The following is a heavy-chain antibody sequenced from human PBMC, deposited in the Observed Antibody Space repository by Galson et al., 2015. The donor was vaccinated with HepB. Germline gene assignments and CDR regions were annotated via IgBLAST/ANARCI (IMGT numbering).Heavy chain of an antibody. CDR1: GFTFNNAW. J-gene: IGHJ6*02. V-gene: IGHV3-15*06. CDR3: TTVINMIVVANSPPGYYYGMDV. D-gene: IGHD3-22*01. Sequence: SLRLSCAASGFTFNNAWMNWVRQVPGKGLEWVGRVKSRTDGGTTNYAAPVKGRATISRDDSKNTLYLQMNSLKTEDTAVYYRTTVINMIVVANSPPGYYYGMDVWGRGTTVIVSS. CDR2: VKSRTDGGTT.